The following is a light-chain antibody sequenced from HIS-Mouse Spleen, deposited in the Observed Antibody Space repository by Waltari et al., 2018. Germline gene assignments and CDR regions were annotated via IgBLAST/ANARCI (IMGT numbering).Light chain of an antibody. V-gene: IGLV2-11*01. CDR3: CSYAGSYTGV. J-gene: IGLJ1*01. CDR2: DVS. CDR1: SSDVGGYNY. Sequence: QSALTQPRSVSGSPGHSVTISCPGTSSDVGGYNYVPWYQQQPGQAPKLLIYDVSKRPAGVPDRFSGSKSGNTASLTISGLQAEDEADYYCCSYAGSYTGVFGTGTKVTVL.